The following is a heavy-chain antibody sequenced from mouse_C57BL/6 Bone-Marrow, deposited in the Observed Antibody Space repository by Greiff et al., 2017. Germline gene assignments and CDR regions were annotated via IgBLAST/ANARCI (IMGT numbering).Heavy chain of an antibody. CDR3: AREMITTVYYDAMDY. Sequence: QVQLKQPGAELVKPGASVKMSCKASGYTFTSYWITWVKQRPGQGLEWIGDIYPGSGSTNYNEKFKSKATLTVDTSSSTAYMQLSSLTSEDSAVYYCAREMITTVYYDAMDYWGQGTSVTVSS. CDR2: IYPGSGST. J-gene: IGHJ4*01. CDR1: GYTFTSYW. D-gene: IGHD2-4*01. V-gene: IGHV1-55*01.